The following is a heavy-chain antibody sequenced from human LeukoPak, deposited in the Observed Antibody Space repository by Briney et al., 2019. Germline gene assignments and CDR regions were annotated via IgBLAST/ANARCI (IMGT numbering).Heavy chain of an antibody. CDR1: GGSISSGGYY. V-gene: IGHV4-31*03. Sequence: SQTLSLTCTVSGGSISSGGYYWSWIRQHPGKGLEWIGYIYYSGSTYYNPSLKSRVTISVDTSKNQFSLKLSSVTAADMAVYYCARDVSGDGPGYFQHWGQGTLVTVSS. CDR2: IYYSGST. CDR3: ARDVSGDGPGYFQH. J-gene: IGHJ1*01. D-gene: IGHD4-17*01.